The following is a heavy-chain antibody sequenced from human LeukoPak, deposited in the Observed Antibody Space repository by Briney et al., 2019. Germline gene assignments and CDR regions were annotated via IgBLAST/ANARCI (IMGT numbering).Heavy chain of an antibody. CDR1: GLTFSSYS. D-gene: IGHD3-22*01. CDR2: ISSSSSYI. J-gene: IGHJ4*02. Sequence: GGSPRLSCGASGLTFSSYSMNWVRQAPGKGLECVSSISSSSSYIYYADSVKGRFTISRDNAKNSLYLQMNSLRAEDTALYYCARGGFRRDSSGYDYWGQGTLVTVSS. CDR3: ARGGFRRDSSGYDY. V-gene: IGHV3-21*04.